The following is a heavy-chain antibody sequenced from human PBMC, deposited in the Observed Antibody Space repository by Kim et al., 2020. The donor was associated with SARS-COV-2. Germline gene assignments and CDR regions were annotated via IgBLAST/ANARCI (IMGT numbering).Heavy chain of an antibody. D-gene: IGHD3-3*01. Sequence: TNYNPSLDRRVTMSIDTSKNQFSLKLTSVTAADTAVYYCARDPIRSSYDLWGQGTLVTVSS. CDR2: T. J-gene: IGHJ1*01. CDR3: ARDPIRSSYDL. V-gene: IGHV4-4*07.